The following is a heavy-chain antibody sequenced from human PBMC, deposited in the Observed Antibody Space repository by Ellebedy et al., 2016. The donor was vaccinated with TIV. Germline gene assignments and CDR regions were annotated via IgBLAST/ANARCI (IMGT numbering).Heavy chain of an antibody. CDR1: GFNFGDHG. CDR3: RRNVAGDYGSEY. J-gene: IGHJ4*02. V-gene: IGHV3-43*02. CDR2: VTGDGASS. Sequence: GESLKISCAASGFNFGDHGMHWVRPGPGKGLEWVCVVTGDGASSYCADSLKGRFAISKDNRRNSLYLQMNSLRVDDSALYYCRRNVAGDYGSEYWGQGTLVTVSS. D-gene: IGHD3-10*01.